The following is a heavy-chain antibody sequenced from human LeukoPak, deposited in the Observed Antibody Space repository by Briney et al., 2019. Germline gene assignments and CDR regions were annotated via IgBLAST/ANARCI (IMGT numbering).Heavy chain of an antibody. V-gene: IGHV4-59*01. CDR1: GASISSYY. Sequence: SETLSLTCTVSGASISSYYWSWIRQPPGKGLEWIGDIYYSGSTNYNPSLKSRVSISVDTSKNQFSLKLSSVTAADTAVYYCARTGSTVTMLYPFDHWGQGTLVTVSS. CDR2: IYYSGST. J-gene: IGHJ4*02. D-gene: IGHD4-17*01. CDR3: ARTGSTVTMLYPFDH.